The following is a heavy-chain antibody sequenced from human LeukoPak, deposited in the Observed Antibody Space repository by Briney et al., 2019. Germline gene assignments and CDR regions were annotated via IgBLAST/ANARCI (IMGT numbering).Heavy chain of an antibody. Sequence: PSETLSLTCTVSGGLISSSSYYWGWIRQPPGKGLEWIGSFYYSGNTYYSPSLKSRVTISVDTSKNQFSLTLSSVTAADTAVYYCARRRGYSFDYWGQGTLVTVSS. CDR1: GGLISSSSYY. CDR3: ARRRGYSFDY. V-gene: IGHV4-39*01. J-gene: IGHJ4*02. CDR2: FYYSGNT. D-gene: IGHD5-18*01.